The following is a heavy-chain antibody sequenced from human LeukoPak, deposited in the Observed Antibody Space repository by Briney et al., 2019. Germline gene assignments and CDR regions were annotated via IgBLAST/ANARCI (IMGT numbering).Heavy chain of an antibody. CDR2: IYHAGST. CDR3: ARSAAVTGQFDF. Sequence: PSETLSLTCTVSGASISSSNWWTWVRQPPGEALEWIGEIYHAGSTKYNPSLRSRLTISVDKSKNSFSLSLTSVTAADTAFYYCARSAAVTGQFDFWGPGTLVTVSS. V-gene: IGHV4-4*02. CDR1: GASISSSNW. D-gene: IGHD6-19*01. J-gene: IGHJ4*02.